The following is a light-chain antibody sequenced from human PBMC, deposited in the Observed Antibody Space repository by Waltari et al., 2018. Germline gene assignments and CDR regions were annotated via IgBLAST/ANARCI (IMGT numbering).Light chain of an antibody. CDR3: NSYASGSNGV. V-gene: IGLV2-14*03. CDR2: DVS. CDR1: RSDVGRYDY. J-gene: IGLJ3*02. Sequence: QSALTQPASVSGSPGQSITISCTGTRSDVGRYDYVSWYQQHPGKAPKLLIYDVSSRPSGVSNRFSGSKSGNTASLTISGLQAEDEADYYCNSYASGSNGVFGGGTRLTVL.